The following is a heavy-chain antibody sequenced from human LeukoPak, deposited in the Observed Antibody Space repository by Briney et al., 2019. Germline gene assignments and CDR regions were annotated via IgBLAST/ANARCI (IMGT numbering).Heavy chain of an antibody. CDR1: GDSISNYY. CDR2: IDPSGST. CDR3: ARDYHPL. V-gene: IGHV4-4*07. Sequence: PSETLSLTCTVSGDSISNYYWSWIRQPAGKGLEWIGRIDPSGSTTYNPALKSRVTMSVDTSKNQFSLKLSSVTAADTAVYYCARDYHPLRGQGTLVTVSS. J-gene: IGHJ4*02. D-gene: IGHD3-16*02.